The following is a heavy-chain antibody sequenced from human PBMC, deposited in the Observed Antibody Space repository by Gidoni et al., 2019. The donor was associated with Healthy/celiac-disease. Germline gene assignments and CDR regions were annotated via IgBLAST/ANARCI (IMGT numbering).Heavy chain of an antibody. J-gene: IGHJ4*02. CDR3: ARVARSSPPKRYSGYESNAPTY. V-gene: IGHV1-8*01. D-gene: IGHD5-12*01. Sequence: QVQLVQSGAEVKKPGASVKVSCKASGYTFTSYDINWVRQATGQGLEWMGWMNPNSGNTGYAQKFQGRVTMTRNTSISTAYMELSSLRSEDTAVYYCARVARSSPPKRYSGYESNAPTYWGQGTLVTVSS. CDR1: GYTFTSYD. CDR2: MNPNSGNT.